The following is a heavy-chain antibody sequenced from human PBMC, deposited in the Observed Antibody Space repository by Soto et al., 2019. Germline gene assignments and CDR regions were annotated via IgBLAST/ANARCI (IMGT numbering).Heavy chain of an antibody. V-gene: IGHV1-2*04. D-gene: IGHD6-13*01. CDR2: INPNSGGT. Sequence: ASVKVSCKASGYTFTGYYMHWVRQAPGQGLEWMGWINPNSGGTNYAQKFQGWVTMTRDTSISTAYMELSRLRSDDTAMYYCARESRPYYYMDVWGKGTTVTVSS. J-gene: IGHJ6*03. CDR1: GYTFTGYY. CDR3: ARESRPYYYMDV.